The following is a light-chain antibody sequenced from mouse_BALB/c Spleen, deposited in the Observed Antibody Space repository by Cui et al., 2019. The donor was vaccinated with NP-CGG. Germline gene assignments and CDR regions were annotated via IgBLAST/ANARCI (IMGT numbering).Light chain of an antibody. Sequence: QAFLTQESPLTTSPGETVIFTCRSSTGAVTTSNYANWVQEKPDHLFTGLIGGTNNRAPGVPARFSGSLIGDKAALTITGAQTEDEAIYFCALWYSNHWVFGGGTKLTVL. CDR3: ALWYSNHWV. V-gene: IGLV1*01. J-gene: IGLJ1*01. CDR2: GTN. CDR1: TGAVTTSNY.